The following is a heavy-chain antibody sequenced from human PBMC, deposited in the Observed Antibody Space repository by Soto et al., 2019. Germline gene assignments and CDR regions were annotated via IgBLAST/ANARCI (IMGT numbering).Heavy chain of an antibody. CDR3: AGHGGYSY. V-gene: IGHV3-23*01. J-gene: IGHJ4*02. D-gene: IGHD4-17*01. Sequence: EVQLSESGGGLVQPGGSLRLSCAATGFTLRTNGMSWVRQAPGKGLEWVSSFSGSGDDTWYAASLKGRFTISRDNSKNTLYLQMNTLSAEDTALYYGAGHGGYSYLGQGTLVTVSS. CDR1: GFTLRTNG. CDR2: FSGSGDDT.